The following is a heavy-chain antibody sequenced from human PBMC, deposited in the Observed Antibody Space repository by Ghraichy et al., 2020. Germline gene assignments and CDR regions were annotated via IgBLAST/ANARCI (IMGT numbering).Heavy chain of an antibody. CDR2: INSDGRDT. J-gene: IGHJ4*02. Sequence: LSLTCAASGFSFNNYWMHWVRQAPGKGLVWVSRINSDGRDTIYADSVKGRFTVSRDNARNTLYLQMNSLRGEDTAVYYCAREYCRGGRCFFGTGGSHFDYWGQGTLVTVSS. D-gene: IGHD2-15*01. CDR3: AREYCRGGRCFFGTGGSHFDY. V-gene: IGHV3-74*01. CDR1: GFSFNNYW.